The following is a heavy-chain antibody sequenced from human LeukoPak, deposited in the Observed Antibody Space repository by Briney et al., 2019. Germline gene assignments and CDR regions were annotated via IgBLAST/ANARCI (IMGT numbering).Heavy chain of an antibody. D-gene: IGHD6-13*01. J-gene: IGHJ6*04. Sequence: SVKVSCKASGGTFSSYAISWVRQASGQGLEWMGGIIPIFGTANYAQKFQGRVTITADKSTSTAYMELSSLRSEDTAVYYCARVLLLGYSTNYYYGMDVWGKGTTVTVSS. CDR3: ARVLLLGYSTNYYYGMDV. CDR2: IIPIFGTA. CDR1: GGTFSSYA. V-gene: IGHV1-69*06.